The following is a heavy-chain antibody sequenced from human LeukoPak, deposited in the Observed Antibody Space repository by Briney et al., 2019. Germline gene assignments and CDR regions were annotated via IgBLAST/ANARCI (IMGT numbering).Heavy chain of an antibody. V-gene: IGHV4-59*01. CDR2: IYYSGYT. J-gene: IGHJ4*02. Sequence: SETLSLTCTVSGGSISSYYWSWIRQPPGKGLEWIGYIYYSGYTNYNPSLKSRVTISVDTSKNQFSLKLSSVTAADTAVYYCARVTASYDSSELDWGQGTLVTVSS. CDR1: GGSISSYY. D-gene: IGHD3-22*01. CDR3: ARVTASYDSSELD.